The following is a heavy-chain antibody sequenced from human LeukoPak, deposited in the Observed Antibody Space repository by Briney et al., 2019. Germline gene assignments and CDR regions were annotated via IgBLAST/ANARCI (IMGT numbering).Heavy chain of an antibody. CDR1: GGSISSYY. D-gene: IGHD5-24*01. Sequence: SETLSLTCTVSGGSISSYYWSWIRQPPGKGLEWIGYIYYSGSTNYNSSLKSRVTILVDMSKNQFSLKLSSVTAADTAVYYCARDRRDGDNSGENWFDPWGQGTLVTVSA. CDR3: ARDRRDGDNSGENWFDP. V-gene: IGHV4-59*01. J-gene: IGHJ5*02. CDR2: IYYSGST.